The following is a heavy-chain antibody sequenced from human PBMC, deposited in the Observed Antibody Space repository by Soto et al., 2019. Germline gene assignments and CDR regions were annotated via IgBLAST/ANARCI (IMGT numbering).Heavy chain of an antibody. V-gene: IGHV4-34*01. J-gene: IGHJ4*02. CDR3: ARKNRNAFWSGYHLDY. CDR1: GGSFSGYY. CDR2: INHSGST. D-gene: IGHD3-3*01. Sequence: QVQLQQWGAGLLKPSETLSLTCAVYGGSFSGYYWSWIRQPPGKGLEWIGEINHSGSTNYNPSLKSGVTITVDTSKNQCSLKLSYVTAADTAVDYCARKNRNAFWSGYHLDYWGQGTLVTVSS.